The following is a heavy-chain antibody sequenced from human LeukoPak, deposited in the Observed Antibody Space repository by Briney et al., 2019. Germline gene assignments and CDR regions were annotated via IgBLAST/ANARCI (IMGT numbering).Heavy chain of an antibody. CDR2: IWYDGSNK. V-gene: IGHV3-33*01. D-gene: IGHD2-15*01. Sequence: GGSLRLSCAASGFTFSSYGMHWVRQAPGKGLEWVAVIWYDGSNKYYADSVEGRFTISRDNSKNKLYLQMNSLRAEDTAVYYCARDAGYCSGGSCYPGQFVYWGQGSLVTVSS. CDR3: ARDAGYCSGGSCYPGQFVY. CDR1: GFTFSSYG. J-gene: IGHJ4*02.